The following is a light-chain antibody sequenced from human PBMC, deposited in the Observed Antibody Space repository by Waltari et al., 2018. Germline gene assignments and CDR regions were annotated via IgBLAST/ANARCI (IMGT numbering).Light chain of an antibody. Sequence: DVVMTQSPLSLPVTLGQPASISCRSSQSLVHSDGATHFTWFQQRPGQSPRPLIYRVSNRDSGVPDRFSGSGSGTDFTLKISRVEAEDVGVYYCMQGTHWPYTFGQGTKLEIK. J-gene: IGKJ2*01. CDR3: MQGTHWPYT. CDR1: QSLVHSDGATH. V-gene: IGKV2-30*02. CDR2: RVS.